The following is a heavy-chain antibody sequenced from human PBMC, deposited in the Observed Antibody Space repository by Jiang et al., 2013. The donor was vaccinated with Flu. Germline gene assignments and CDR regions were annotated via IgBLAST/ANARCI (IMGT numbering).Heavy chain of an antibody. V-gene: IGHV1-69*01. CDR1: GGNFGRYA. CDR2: ILPIAGTA. D-gene: IGHD6-13*01. Sequence: SGAEVKKPGSSVKVSCKASGGNFGRYAINWVRQAPGQGLEWMGGILPIAGTANFAQKFQDRVTITADESTSTVYMELGSLRSEDTAVYFCARSVEQQQTIMFYFDYWGQGTLVT. CDR3: ARSVEQQQTIMFYFDY. J-gene: IGHJ4*02.